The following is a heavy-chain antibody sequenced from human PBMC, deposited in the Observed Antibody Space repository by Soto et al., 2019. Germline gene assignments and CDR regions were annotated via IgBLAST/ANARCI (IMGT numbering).Heavy chain of an antibody. J-gene: IGHJ4*02. CDR3: ASSVLMETIPDS. Sequence: SATLSLTCTVADCSISSGGYYWIWISQYPRKGLEWIGYIYSSGSTYYNPSLRSRVAISIDTSKNQFSLRLTSVTTADTAVYYCASSVLMETIPDSGGQGTLVTSPQ. CDR1: DCSISSGGYY. D-gene: IGHD2-8*01. V-gene: IGHV4-31*03. CDR2: IYSSGST.